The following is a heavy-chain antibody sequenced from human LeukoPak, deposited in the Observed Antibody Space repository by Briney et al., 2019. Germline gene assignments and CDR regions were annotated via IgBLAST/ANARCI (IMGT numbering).Heavy chain of an antibody. J-gene: IGHJ5*02. CDR1: GGSISNSNYF. CDR2: IYQTGST. D-gene: IGHD3-10*01. V-gene: IGHV4-39*01. CDR3: ARHGESGPWFWELDNWFDP. Sequence: SETLSLTCTVSGGSISNSNYFWGWIRQPPGKGLEWIGSIYQTGSTHKNPSLESRVTISVDTSKNQLSVKLISVTAADTAMYFCARHGESGPWFWELDNWFDPWGQGTLVTVSS.